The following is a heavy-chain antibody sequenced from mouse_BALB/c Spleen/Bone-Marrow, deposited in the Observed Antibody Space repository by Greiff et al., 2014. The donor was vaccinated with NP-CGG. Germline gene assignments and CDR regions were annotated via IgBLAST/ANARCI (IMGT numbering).Heavy chain of an antibody. CDR3: AREPHYYAMDY. J-gene: IGHJ4*01. CDR1: GFSLTGYG. CDR2: IWGDGST. V-gene: IGHV2-6-7*01. Sequence: VQLQESGPGLVAPSQSLSITCTVSGFSLTGYGVNWVRQPPGKGLEWLGMIWGDGSTDYNSALKSRLSISKDNSKSQVFLKMNSLQTDDTARYYCAREPHYYAMDYWVKEPQSPSPQ.